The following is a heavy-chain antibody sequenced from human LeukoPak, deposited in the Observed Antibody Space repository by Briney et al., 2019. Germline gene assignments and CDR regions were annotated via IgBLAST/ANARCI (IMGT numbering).Heavy chain of an antibody. CDR1: GYTFTSYY. V-gene: IGHV1-46*01. CDR2: INPSGGST. D-gene: IGHD1-26*01. CDR3: ARDNSVGDTAWWFDP. J-gene: IGHJ5*02. Sequence: GASVKVSCKASGYTFTSYYMHWVRQAPGQGLEWMGIINPSGGSTSYAQKFQGRLSLTRDMSTSTDYMELSSLRSEDTAVYYCARDNSVGDTAWWFDPWGQGTLVTVSS.